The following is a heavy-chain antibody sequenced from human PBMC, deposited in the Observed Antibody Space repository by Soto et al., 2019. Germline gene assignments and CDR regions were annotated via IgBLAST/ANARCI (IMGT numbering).Heavy chain of an antibody. D-gene: IGHD3-22*01. J-gene: IGHJ5*01. CDR3: AKGPDGSGYYHNWFDS. CDR1: GFSFSDYA. Sequence: EVHLLESGGALVQPGGSLTLSCAASGFSFSDYAMSWVRQAPGKGLEWVSSISRTGDSAYYAASVKGRFAISRERPKNRLSLQMNSLRVEDTAVYYCAKGPDGSGYYHNWFDSWGQGTLITVSS. V-gene: IGHV3-23*01. CDR2: ISRTGDSA.